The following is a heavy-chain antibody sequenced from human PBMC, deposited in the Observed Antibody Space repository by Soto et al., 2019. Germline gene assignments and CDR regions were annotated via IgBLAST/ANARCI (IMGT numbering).Heavy chain of an antibody. Sequence: GGSPKLSCASSRFTLSSYAMSGARQAPGKGLEWVSAISGSGVSTYYADSVKGRFTISRDNSKNTLYLQMNSLRAEDTAVYYCAREGYWGQGTLVTVSS. V-gene: IGHV3-23*01. CDR3: AREGY. CDR2: ISGSGVST. J-gene: IGHJ4*02. CDR1: RFTLSSYA.